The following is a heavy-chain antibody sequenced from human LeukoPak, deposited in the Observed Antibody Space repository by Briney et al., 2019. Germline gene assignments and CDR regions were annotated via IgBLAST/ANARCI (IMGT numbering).Heavy chain of an antibody. CDR3: ARVHDILTGYFDDAFDI. CDR2: ISAYNGNT. D-gene: IGHD3-9*01. J-gene: IGHJ3*02. Sequence: ASVKVSCKASGYTFTSYGISWVRQAPGQGLEWMGWISAYNGNTNYAQKLQGRVTMTTDTSTSTAYMELRSLRSDDTAVYYCARVHDILTGYFDDAFDIWGQGTMVTVSS. V-gene: IGHV1-18*01. CDR1: GYTFTSYG.